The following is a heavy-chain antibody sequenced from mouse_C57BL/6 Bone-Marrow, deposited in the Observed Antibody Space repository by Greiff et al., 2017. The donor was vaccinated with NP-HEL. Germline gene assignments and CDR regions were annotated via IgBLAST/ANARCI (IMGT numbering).Heavy chain of an antibody. J-gene: IGHJ3*01. CDR1: GFSLTSYA. D-gene: IGHD2-12*01. Sequence: VQLQQSGPGLVAPSQSLSITCTVSGFSLTSYAISWVRQPPGKGQEWLGVIWNGGGTNYNSALKSRLSISKDNSKSQVFLKMNSLQTDDTARYYCARNSYDGAYWGQGTLVTVSA. CDR3: ARNSYDGAY. V-gene: IGHV2-9-1*01. CDR2: IWNGGGT.